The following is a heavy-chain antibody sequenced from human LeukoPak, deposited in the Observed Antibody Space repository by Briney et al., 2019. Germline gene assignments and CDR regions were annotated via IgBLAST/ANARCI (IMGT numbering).Heavy chain of an antibody. D-gene: IGHD6-13*01. CDR1: GFTFSTTN. J-gene: IGHJ4*02. Sequence: TGGSLRLSCAASGFTFSTTNMNWVRQAPGKRLEWVSYIRSDSSIIFYAGSVKGRFTISRDNAKNSLFLQMNSLRAEDTAVYLCAKDKYSPVRSMSEAAYYFDFWGPGTLVTVSS. V-gene: IGHV3-48*04. CDR2: IRSDSSII. CDR3: AKDKYSPVRSMSEAAYYFDF.